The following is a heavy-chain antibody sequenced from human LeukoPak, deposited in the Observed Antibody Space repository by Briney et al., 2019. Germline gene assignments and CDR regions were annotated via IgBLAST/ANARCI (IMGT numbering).Heavy chain of an antibody. V-gene: IGHV4-4*07. J-gene: IGHJ4*02. D-gene: IGHD1-26*01. Sequence: SETLSLTCDVSGDSIRSYWWGWVRQPAGKVLEWIGRIYATGSTKFNPSLKSRLTMSMDTSTNQFSLKLTSVTAADTAVYFCARQGYTASYYFLDSWSQGTLVTVSS. CDR2: IYATGST. CDR3: ARQGYTASYYFLDS. CDR1: GDSIRSYW.